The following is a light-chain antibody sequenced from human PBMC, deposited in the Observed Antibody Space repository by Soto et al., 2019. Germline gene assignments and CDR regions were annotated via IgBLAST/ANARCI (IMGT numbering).Light chain of an antibody. CDR2: VAS. J-gene: IGKJ2*01. CDR3: QQSYSTPPMYT. Sequence: DIQMTQSPSSLSASVGDRVTITCRASQSISKSLNWYQQKPGRAPTFLISVASTLHSGVPSRFSGSGSGTDFTLTISSLQREDFATYYCQQSYSTPPMYTFGQGTKLEIK. CDR1: QSISKS. V-gene: IGKV1-39*01.